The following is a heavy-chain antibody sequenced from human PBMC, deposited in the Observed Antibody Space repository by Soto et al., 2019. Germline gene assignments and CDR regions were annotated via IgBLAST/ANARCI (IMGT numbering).Heavy chain of an antibody. J-gene: IGHJ1*01. Sequence: EVQLVESGGGLVQPGRSLRLSCAASGFTVDDYAMHWVRQVPGKGLEWVSGINWNSGSIGYGDSVKGRFAISRDDAKNSLHLQINSLSAEETAFYYCVKDESINWYSGHFRHWGQGTRVTVSS. CDR1: GFTVDDYA. CDR2: INWNSGSI. D-gene: IGHD6-13*01. CDR3: VKDESINWYSGHFRH. V-gene: IGHV3-9*01.